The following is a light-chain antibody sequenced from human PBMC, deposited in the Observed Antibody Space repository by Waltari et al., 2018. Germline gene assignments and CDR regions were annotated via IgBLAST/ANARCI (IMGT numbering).Light chain of an antibody. CDR1: QNINSW. J-gene: IGKJ3*01. V-gene: IGKV1-5*03. Sequence: DIQMTQSPSTLSASVGDRVTITCRASQNINSWLACDQQKPGKAPKLLIYKASSLETGVPSRFSGSESGTEFTLTINSLQPDDFATYYCQQYNSYHIFTFGPGTKVEI. CDR3: QQYNSYHIFT. CDR2: KAS.